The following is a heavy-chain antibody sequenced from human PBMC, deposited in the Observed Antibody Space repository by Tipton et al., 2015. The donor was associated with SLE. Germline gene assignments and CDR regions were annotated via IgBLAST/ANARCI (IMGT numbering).Heavy chain of an antibody. CDR2: SNDSGKT. D-gene: IGHD2-21*01. J-gene: IGHJ4*02. CDR3: ARGKISWAVFVVRSYFDS. Sequence: AGLVKPSETLSLTCAVYGGSLSGHYWSWIRQTPGEGLECIGESNDSGKTNYNPALKSRATISVDTSRNQFSLRLTSVTAADTAIYYCARGKISWAVFVVRSYFDSWGRGTLVIVSS. CDR1: GGSLSGHY. V-gene: IGHV4-34*01.